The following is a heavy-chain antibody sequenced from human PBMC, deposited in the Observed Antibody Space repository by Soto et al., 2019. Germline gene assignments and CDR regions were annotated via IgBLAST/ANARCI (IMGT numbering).Heavy chain of an antibody. Sequence: SVKVSCKASGGTFSSYAISWVRQAPGQGLEWMGGIIPIFGTANYAQKFQGRVTITADESTSTAYMELSSLRSEDTAVYYCARIRNYYYYGMDVWGQGTTVTVSS. J-gene: IGHJ6*02. CDR2: IIPIFGTA. V-gene: IGHV1-69*13. CDR1: GGTFSSYA. CDR3: ARIRNYYYYGMDV.